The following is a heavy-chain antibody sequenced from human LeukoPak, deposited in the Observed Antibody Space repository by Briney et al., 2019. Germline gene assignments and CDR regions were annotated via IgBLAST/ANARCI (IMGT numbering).Heavy chain of an antibody. V-gene: IGHV3-74*01. CDR2: INSDGSST. CDR1: GFTFSSYW. Sequence: PGGSLRLSCAASGFTFSSYWMHWVRQAPGKGLVWVSRINSDGSSTSYADSVKGRFTISRDNAKNTLYLQMNSLRAEDTAVYYCARAGFFGSVAVAGYYYYGMDVWGQGTTVTVSS. CDR3: ARAGFFGSVAVAGYYYYGMDV. D-gene: IGHD6-19*01. J-gene: IGHJ6*02.